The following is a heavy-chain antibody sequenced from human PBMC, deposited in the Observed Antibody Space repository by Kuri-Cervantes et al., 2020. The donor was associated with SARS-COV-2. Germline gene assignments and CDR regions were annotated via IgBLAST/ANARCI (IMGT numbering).Heavy chain of an antibody. J-gene: IGHJ6*02. V-gene: IGHV3-30*18. Sequence: GESLKISCAASGFTFSSYGMHWVRQAPGKGLEWVAVISYDGSNKYYADSVKGRFTISRDNSKNTLYLQMNSLRAEDTAVYYCAKDRIGVFGVEYYYSMDVWGQGTTVTVSS. D-gene: IGHD3-3*01. CDR1: GFTFSSYG. CDR2: ISYDGSNK. CDR3: AKDRIGVFGVEYYYSMDV.